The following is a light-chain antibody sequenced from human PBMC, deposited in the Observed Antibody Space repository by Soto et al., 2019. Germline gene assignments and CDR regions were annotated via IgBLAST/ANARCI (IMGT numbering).Light chain of an antibody. CDR3: SSYSGTNSNVI. Sequence: QSALTQPPSASWSPGQSVTISCAGTYSDIGDYNYVSWYQQHPGKVPKLIISEVSKRPSGVPDRFSGSKSGYTASLTVSDLQPADEAVYYCSSYSGTNSNVIFGGGTKLTVL. J-gene: IGLJ2*01. CDR2: EVS. CDR1: YSDIGDYNY. V-gene: IGLV2-8*01.